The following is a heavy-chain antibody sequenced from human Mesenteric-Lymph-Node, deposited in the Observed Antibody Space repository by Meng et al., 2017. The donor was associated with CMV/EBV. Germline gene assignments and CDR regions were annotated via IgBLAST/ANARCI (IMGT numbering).Heavy chain of an antibody. D-gene: IGHD3-22*01. CDR2: IWYDGSSK. CDR1: GFTFSSYG. J-gene: IGHJ4*02. Sequence: GESLKISCAASGFTFSSYGMHWVRQAPGKGLEWVAVIWYDGSSKYYADSEKGRFTISRDNSKNTLYLQMNSLSAEDTAVYYCAKDPRYYDSSGYLDYWGQGTLVTVSS. V-gene: IGHV3-33*06. CDR3: AKDPRYYDSSGYLDY.